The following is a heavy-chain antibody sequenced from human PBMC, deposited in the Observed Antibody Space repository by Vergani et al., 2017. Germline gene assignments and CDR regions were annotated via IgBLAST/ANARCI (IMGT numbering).Heavy chain of an antibody. J-gene: IGHJ6*02. V-gene: IGHV3-30*02. D-gene: IGHD2-15*01. CDR1: RFTLRSYG. CDR2: IRRDGTKK. CDR3: AKDWLRVAPLGYYHYGMDV. Sequence: QVQLVESGGGVVQPGGSLRLPCAASRFTLRSYGMHWVRQAPGKGREGLAFIRRDGTKKYYADSVKGRFTISRDNSKNTLDLQMNSLRAEDTAVYYCAKDWLRVAPLGYYHYGMDVWGQGTTVTVSS.